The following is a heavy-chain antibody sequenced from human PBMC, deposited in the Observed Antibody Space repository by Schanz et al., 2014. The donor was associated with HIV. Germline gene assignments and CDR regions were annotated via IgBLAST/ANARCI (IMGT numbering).Heavy chain of an antibody. Sequence: QVQLVQSGGEVKKPGASVTVSCTASGYTFTGYYMHWVRQAPGQGLEWMGWINPNSGGTNYAQKFQGRVTMTRDTSIATTYMELRRLRSDDTAVYYCAREREYQLLRGWFDPWGQGTLVTVSS. V-gene: IGHV1-2*02. CDR1: GYTFTGYY. CDR3: AREREYQLLRGWFDP. J-gene: IGHJ5*02. CDR2: INPNSGGT. D-gene: IGHD2-2*01.